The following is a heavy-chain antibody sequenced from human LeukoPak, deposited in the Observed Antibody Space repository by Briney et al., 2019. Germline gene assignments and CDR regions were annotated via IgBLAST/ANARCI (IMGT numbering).Heavy chain of an antibody. CDR1: GFTFSRYE. CDR3: ATRYCSTTSCQFDY. Sequence: GGSLRLSCAASGFTFSRYEMNWVRQAPGKGLEWISYISSSSSTIQSADSVKGRFTISRDNAQNSLYLQMNSLRAEDTALYECATRYCSTTSCQFDYWGQGTLVTVSS. J-gene: IGHJ4*02. V-gene: IGHV3-48*03. CDR2: ISSSSSTI. D-gene: IGHD2-2*01.